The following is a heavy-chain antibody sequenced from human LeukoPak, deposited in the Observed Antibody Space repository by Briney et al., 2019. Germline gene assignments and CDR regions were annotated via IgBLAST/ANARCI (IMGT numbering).Heavy chain of an antibody. J-gene: IGHJ4*02. Sequence: GGSLRLSCAASGFTFSDYYMNWIRQAPGKGLEWVSYISHNSFYTNYAGSVEGRFTISRDNARNSLSLQMNSLRAEDTAVYYCARTGDYESFDSRGQGTLVTVSS. CDR3: ARTGDYESFDS. CDR2: ISHNSFYT. CDR1: GFTFSDYY. D-gene: IGHD4-17*01. V-gene: IGHV3-11*06.